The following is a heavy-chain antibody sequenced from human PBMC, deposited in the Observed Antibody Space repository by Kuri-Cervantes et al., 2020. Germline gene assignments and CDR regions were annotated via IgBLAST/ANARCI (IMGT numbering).Heavy chain of an antibody. CDR3: ARGGRMMTFGGEIVSDALDI. V-gene: IGHV4-38-2*02. J-gene: IGHJ4*03. D-gene: IGHD3-16*01. Sequence: SETLSLTCTVSGYSISSGYYWGWIRQPPGKGLEWIGNFHHSGSTYYNPSLKSRVTISVDTSKNQFSLKLTSVTAADTAVYYCARGGRMMTFGGEIVSDALDIWGPVTRVTVSS. CDR1: GYSISSGYY. CDR2: FHHSGST.